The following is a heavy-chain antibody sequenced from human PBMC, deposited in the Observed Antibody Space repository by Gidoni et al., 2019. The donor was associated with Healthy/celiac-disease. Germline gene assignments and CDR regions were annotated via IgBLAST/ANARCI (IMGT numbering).Heavy chain of an antibody. CDR3: ASAQGPPDYYYYMDV. Sequence: GSEKYYVDSVKGRFTISRDNAKNSLYLQMNSLRAEDTAVYYCASAQGPPDYYYYMDVWGKGTTVTVSS. J-gene: IGHJ6*03. CDR2: GSEK. V-gene: IGHV3-7*01.